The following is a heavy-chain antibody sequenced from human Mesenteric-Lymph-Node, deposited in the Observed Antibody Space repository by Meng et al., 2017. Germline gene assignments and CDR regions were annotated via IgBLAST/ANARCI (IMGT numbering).Heavy chain of an antibody. CDR2: VYDSGNT. CDR3: AREDGNYGGYFDL. Sequence: QVQLQESGPGPVKPSQTLSLTCPVSGGSISSGGHYWSWIRQHPGKGLEWIGYVYDSGNTYYNPSLESRVNISIDTSKNQFSLKLSSVTAADTAVYYCAREDGNYGGYFDLWGRGTLVTVSS. D-gene: IGHD1-7*01. CDR1: GGSISSGGHY. J-gene: IGHJ2*01. V-gene: IGHV4-31*03.